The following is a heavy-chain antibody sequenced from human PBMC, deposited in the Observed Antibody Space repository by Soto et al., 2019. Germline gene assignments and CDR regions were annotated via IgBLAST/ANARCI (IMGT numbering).Heavy chain of an antibody. D-gene: IGHD3-10*01. CDR3: ARSAYGSGKLNWFDP. CDR2: IYYSGST. V-gene: IGHV4-30-4*01. Sequence: PSETLSLTCTVSGGSISSGDYYWSWIRQPPGKGLEWIGYIYYSGSTYYNPSLKSRVTISVDTSKNQFSLKLSSVTAADTAVYYCARSAYGSGKLNWFDPWGQGTLVTAPQ. J-gene: IGHJ5*02. CDR1: GGSISSGDYY.